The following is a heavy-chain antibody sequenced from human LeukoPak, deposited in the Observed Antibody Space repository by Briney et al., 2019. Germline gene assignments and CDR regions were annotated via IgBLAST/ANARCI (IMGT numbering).Heavy chain of an antibody. CDR3: ARETGPYDSSGPIDY. D-gene: IGHD3-22*01. Sequence: KPSETLSLTCTVSGGSISSGSYYWSWIRQPAGKGLEWIGRIYTSGSTNYNPPLKSRVTISVDTSKNQFSLKLSSVTAADTAVYCCARETGPYDSSGPIDYWGQGTLVTVSS. CDR1: GGSISSGSYY. V-gene: IGHV4-61*02. CDR2: IYTSGST. J-gene: IGHJ4*02.